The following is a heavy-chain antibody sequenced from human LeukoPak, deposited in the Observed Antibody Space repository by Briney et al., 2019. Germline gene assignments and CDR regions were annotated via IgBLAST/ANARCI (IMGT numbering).Heavy chain of an antibody. Sequence: GGSLRLSCAASGFSVSNSYMYWVRQAPGKGLEWVSFFYKGDSTYYAESVRGRFTISRDNSKNTLYLLMNSLIPEDTAVYYCGKNGPKGPFVRYFDYWGQGTLITVSS. D-gene: IGHD2-8*01. CDR2: FYKGDST. J-gene: IGHJ4*02. CDR3: GKNGPKGPFVRYFDY. CDR1: GFSVSNSY. V-gene: IGHV3-53*01.